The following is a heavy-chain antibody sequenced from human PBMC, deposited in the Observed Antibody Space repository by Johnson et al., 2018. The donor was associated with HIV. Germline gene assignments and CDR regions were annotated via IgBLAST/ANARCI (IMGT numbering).Heavy chain of an antibody. J-gene: IGHJ3*02. D-gene: IGHD4-11*01. CDR3: ARDGTRDYIDAFDI. CDR2: INWNGGST. V-gene: IGHV3-20*04. CDR1: GFTFDDYG. Sequence: VQLVESGGGVVRPGGSLRLSCAASGFTFDDYGMSWVHQAPGKGLEWVSGINWNGGSTGYADSVKGRSTISSANATNSLFLQMNSLRAEDTALYYCARDGTRDYIDAFDIWGQGTMVTVSS.